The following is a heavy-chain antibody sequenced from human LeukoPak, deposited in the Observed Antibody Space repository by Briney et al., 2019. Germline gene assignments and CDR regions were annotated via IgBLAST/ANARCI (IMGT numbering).Heavy chain of an antibody. CDR1: GFTFSSYG. V-gene: IGHV3-30*18. Sequence: GSLRLSCAASGFTFSSYGMHWVRQAPGKGLEWVAVISYDGSNKYYADSVKGRFTISRDNSKNTLYLQMNSLRAEDTAVYYCAKDRRELIPVSFDYWGQGTLVTVSS. CDR3: AKDRRELIPVSFDY. D-gene: IGHD1-26*01. CDR2: ISYDGSNK. J-gene: IGHJ4*02.